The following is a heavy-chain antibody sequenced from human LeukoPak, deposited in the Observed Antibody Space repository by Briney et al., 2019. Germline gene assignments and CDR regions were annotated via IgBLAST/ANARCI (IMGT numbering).Heavy chain of an antibody. CDR3: VSPRGFSYGYFDY. Sequence: SETLSLTCTVSGGSISSSSAYWGWIRQPPGRGLEWIGSIYYSKNTYYNPSLKSRVTISADTSKNQFSLTLGSVSATGTAVYYCVSPRGFSYGYFDYWGQGTLVTVSS. V-gene: IGHV4-39*01. CDR1: GGSISSSSAY. CDR2: IYYSKNT. D-gene: IGHD5-18*01. J-gene: IGHJ4*02.